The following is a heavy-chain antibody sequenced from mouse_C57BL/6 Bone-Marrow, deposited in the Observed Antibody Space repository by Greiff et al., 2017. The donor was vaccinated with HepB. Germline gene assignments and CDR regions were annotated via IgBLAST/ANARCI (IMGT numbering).Heavy chain of an antibody. CDR2: IWWDDDK. CDR1: GFSLSTLGMG. D-gene: IGHD1-1*01. J-gene: IGHJ2*01. CDR3: AVPSFITTVQIGDY. Sequence: QVTLKVCGPGILQPSQTLSLTCSFSGFSLSTLGMGVGWIRQPSGKGLEWLAHIWWDDDKYYNPALKSRLTISKDTSKNQVFLKIANVDTADTATYYCAVPSFITTVQIGDYWGQGTTLTVSS. V-gene: IGHV8-8*01.